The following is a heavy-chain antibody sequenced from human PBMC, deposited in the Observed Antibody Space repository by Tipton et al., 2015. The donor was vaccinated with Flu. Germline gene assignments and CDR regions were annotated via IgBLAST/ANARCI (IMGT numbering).Heavy chain of an antibody. J-gene: IGHJ4*02. CDR1: GFTFSSYA. D-gene: IGHD3-22*01. V-gene: IGHV3-23*01. CDR3: AKDGGEKYYYDSSGYYLGYYFDY. Sequence: SLRLSCAASGFTFSSYAMSWVRQAPGKGLEWVSAISGSGGSTYYADSVKGRFTISRDNSKNTLYLQMNSLRAEDTAVYYCAKDGGEKYYYDSSGYYLGYYFDYWGQGTLVTVSS. CDR2: ISGSGGST.